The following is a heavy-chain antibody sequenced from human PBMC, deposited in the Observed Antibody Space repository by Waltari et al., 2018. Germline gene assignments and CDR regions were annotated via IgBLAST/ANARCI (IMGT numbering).Heavy chain of an antibody. D-gene: IGHD6-6*01. Sequence: EVQLLESGGGLVQPGGSLRLSCAASGFTFNSYAMSWVRQAPGKGLEWVSGISGSGGSTYYADSVKGRFTISRDNAKNTLYLQMNSLRAEDTAVYYCAKSSSFYYYYGMDVWGQGTAVTVSS. CDR3: AKSSSFYYYYGMDV. J-gene: IGHJ6*02. CDR2: ISGSGGST. V-gene: IGHV3-23*01. CDR1: GFTFNSYA.